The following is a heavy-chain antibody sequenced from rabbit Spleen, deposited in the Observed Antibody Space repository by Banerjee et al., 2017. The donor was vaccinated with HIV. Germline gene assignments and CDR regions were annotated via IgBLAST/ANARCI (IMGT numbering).Heavy chain of an antibody. D-gene: IGHD1-1*01. CDR3: ARDVDTIYFRFSL. CDR2: IAIGSGST. J-gene: IGHJ4*01. CDR1: GFSFSSGYW. Sequence: QEQLEESGGDLVKPEGSLTLTCTASGFSFSSGYWICWVRQAPGKGLEWIGCIAIGSGSTYYASWVKGRFTISKTSSTTVTLQMTSLTAADTATYFCARDVDTIYFRFSLWGPGTLVTVS. V-gene: IGHV1S45*01.